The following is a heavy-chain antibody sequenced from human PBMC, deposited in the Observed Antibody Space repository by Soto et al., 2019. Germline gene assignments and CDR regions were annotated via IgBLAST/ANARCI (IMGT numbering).Heavy chain of an antibody. V-gene: IGHV1-69*01. Sequence: QVQLVQSGAEVKKPGSSVKVSCKASGGTFSSYAISWVRQAPGQGLEWMGGIIPIFGTAKYAQKFQGRVTITADESLSTAYMELSSLISEDTAVYYCARGPPLPYGYYVPSLPYYFDSWGQGTLVTVSS. CDR1: GGTFSSYA. D-gene: IGHD4-17*01. CDR3: ARGPPLPYGYYVPSLPYYFDS. CDR2: IIPIFGTA. J-gene: IGHJ4*02.